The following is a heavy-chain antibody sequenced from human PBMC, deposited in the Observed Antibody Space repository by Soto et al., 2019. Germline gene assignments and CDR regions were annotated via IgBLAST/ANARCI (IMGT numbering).Heavy chain of an antibody. J-gene: IGHJ5*02. CDR3: ARAYSSGWYWFDP. CDR2: LDHSGSP. CDR1: GGSFSGYY. D-gene: IGHD6-19*01. Sequence: SETLSLTCAVSGGSFSGYYWSWIRQPPGKGLEWIGELDHSGSPNYNPSLNSRVTMSIDTSKSQFSLKLNSVTAADTAVYFCARAYSSGWYWFDPWGQGTLVTISS. V-gene: IGHV4-34*01.